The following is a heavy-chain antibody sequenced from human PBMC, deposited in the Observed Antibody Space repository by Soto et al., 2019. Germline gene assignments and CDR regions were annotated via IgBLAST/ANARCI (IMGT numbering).Heavy chain of an antibody. Sequence: PSETLSLTCTVSGGSISSADYYWSWIRQPPGKGLEWIGYIYYTGSTHYNPSLKSRVTISVDTSKNQFSLKLTSVTAADTAVYYCARSVFPWGQGTLVTVSS. CDR2: IYYTGST. CDR1: GGSISSADYY. CDR3: ARSVFP. J-gene: IGHJ5*02. V-gene: IGHV4-30-4*01.